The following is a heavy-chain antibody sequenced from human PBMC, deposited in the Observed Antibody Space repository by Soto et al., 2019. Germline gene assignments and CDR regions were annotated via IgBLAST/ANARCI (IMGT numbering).Heavy chain of an antibody. CDR3: ARDWGEDYTHFFDY. D-gene: IGHD3-16*01. CDR2: ISSSSSYI. J-gene: IGHJ4*02. V-gene: IGHV3-21*01. CDR1: GFTFSSYS. Sequence: EVQLVESGGGLVKPGGSLRLSCAASGFTFSSYSMNWVRQAPGKGLEWVSSISSSSSYIYYADSVKGRFTISRDNAKNSVFLQMNSLRAEDTAVYYCARDWGEDYTHFFDYWGQGTLVTVSS.